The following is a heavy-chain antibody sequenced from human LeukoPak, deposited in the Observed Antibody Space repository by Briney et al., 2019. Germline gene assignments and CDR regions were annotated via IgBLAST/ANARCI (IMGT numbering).Heavy chain of an antibody. Sequence: ASVKVSCKASGYMFTSYGLSWVRQAPGQGLEWMGWISAYNGNTRYAQRFQGRVTMTTDTSTRTAYMEMRSLRSDDTAVYYCARDRRGRAVANPYYYNGMDVWGEGTTVTVSS. CDR3: ARDRRGRAVANPYYYNGMDV. V-gene: IGHV1-18*01. J-gene: IGHJ6*04. CDR2: ISAYNGNT. CDR1: GYMFTSYG. D-gene: IGHD6-19*01.